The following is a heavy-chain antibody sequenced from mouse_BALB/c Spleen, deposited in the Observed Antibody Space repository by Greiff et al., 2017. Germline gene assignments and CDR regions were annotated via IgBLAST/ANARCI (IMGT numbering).Heavy chain of an antibody. V-gene: IGHV1-80*01. D-gene: IGHD2-4*01. CDR3: ARRGGIYYDYVGYAMDY. Sequence: QVQLKESGAELVRPGSSVKISCKASGYAFSSYWMNWVKQRPGQGLEWIGQIYPGDGDTNYNGKFKGKATLTADKSSSTAYMQLSSLTSEDSAVYFCARRGGIYYDYVGYAMDYWGQGTSVTVSS. CDR2: IYPGDGDT. J-gene: IGHJ4*01. CDR1: GYAFSSYW.